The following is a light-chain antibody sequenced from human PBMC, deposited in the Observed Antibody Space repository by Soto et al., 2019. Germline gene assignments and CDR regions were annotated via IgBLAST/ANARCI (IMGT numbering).Light chain of an antibody. J-gene: IGLJ2*01. Sequence: QSALTQPASVSGSPGQSITISCTGTSSDVGSYNLVSWYQQHPGKAPKLMIYEGSKRPSGVSNRFSGSKSGNTASLTSSGLQAEDEADYYCCSYAGSSTYVVFGGGTKLNVL. V-gene: IGLV2-23*01. CDR3: CSYAGSSTYVV. CDR1: SSDVGSYNL. CDR2: EGS.